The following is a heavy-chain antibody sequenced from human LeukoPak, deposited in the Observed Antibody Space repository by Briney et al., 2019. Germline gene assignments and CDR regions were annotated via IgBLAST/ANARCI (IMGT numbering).Heavy chain of an antibody. CDR1: GGSMSGYY. CDR3: ANGPRGGRSGPFDY. D-gene: IGHD3-16*01. Sequence: SPTLSPTCTVSGGSMSGYYWSSIRQPPGKGPEWIGYFHGSGSTSYSPSLKGRATISGDTPKNHFSLKLGSVTGADTGVYYCANGPRGGRSGPFDYWGQGTLVTVSS. V-gene: IGHV4-59*01. J-gene: IGHJ4*02. CDR2: FHGSGST.